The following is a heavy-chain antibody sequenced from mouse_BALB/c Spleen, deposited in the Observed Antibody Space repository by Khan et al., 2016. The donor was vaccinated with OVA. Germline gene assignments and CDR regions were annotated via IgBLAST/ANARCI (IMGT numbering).Heavy chain of an antibody. CDR2: IYPGNVNT. J-gene: IGHJ4*01. Sequence: QVQLKQSGPELVKPGASVRISCKASGYTFTSYYIHWVKQRPGQGLEWIGWIYPGNVNTKYNEKFKGKATLTADKSSSTAYMQLSSLTSEDSAVYFWARDDYFVGDAMDYWGQGTSVTVSS. D-gene: IGHD2-4*01. CDR1: GYTFTSYY. V-gene: IGHV1S56*01. CDR3: ARDDYFVGDAMDY.